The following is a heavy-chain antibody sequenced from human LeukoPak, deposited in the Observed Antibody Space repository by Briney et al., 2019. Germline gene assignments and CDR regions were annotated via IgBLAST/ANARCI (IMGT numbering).Heavy chain of an antibody. CDR3: AKDRGYDRSYYFDY. CDR2: ISGXGXST. V-gene: IGHV3-23*01. CDR1: GFTFSSYA. D-gene: IGHD5-12*01. Sequence: PGGSLRLSCAASGFTFSSYAMSWVRQAPGKGLXXXXAISGXGXSTXXAXXXXXRFXISXDNSKNTLYLQMNSLRAEDTAVYYCAKDRGYDRSYYFDYWGQGTLVTVSS. J-gene: IGHJ4*02.